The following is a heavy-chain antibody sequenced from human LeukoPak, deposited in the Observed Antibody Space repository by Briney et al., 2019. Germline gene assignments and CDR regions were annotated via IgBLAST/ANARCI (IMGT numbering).Heavy chain of an antibody. CDR2: IRYDGSNK. D-gene: IGHD6-19*01. J-gene: IGHJ4*02. CDR3: AKDLDSSGWSYYFDY. V-gene: IGHV3-30*02. CDR1: GFTFSSYG. Sequence: GGSLRLSCAASGFTFSSYGMHWVRQAPGKGLEWVAFIRYDGSNKYYADSVKGRFTISRDNSKNTLYLQMNSLRAEDTAVYYYAKDLDSSGWSYYFDYWGQGTLVTVSS.